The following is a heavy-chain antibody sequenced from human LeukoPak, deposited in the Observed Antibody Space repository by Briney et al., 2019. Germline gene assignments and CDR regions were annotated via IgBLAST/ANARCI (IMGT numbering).Heavy chain of an antibody. D-gene: IGHD6-13*01. CDR3: ATSSIWSHWYFDL. CDR2: ISAYNGNA. Sequence: ASVKVSCKASGYIFTSYGLSWVRQAPGQGLERMGWISAYNGNANYAQKLQGRVTMTTDTSTSTAYMELRSLRSDDTAVYYCATSSIWSHWYFDLWGRGTLVTVSS. CDR1: GYIFTSYG. J-gene: IGHJ2*01. V-gene: IGHV1-18*01.